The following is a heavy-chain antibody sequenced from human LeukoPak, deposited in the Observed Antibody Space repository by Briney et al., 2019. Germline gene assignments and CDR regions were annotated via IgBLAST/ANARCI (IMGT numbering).Heavy chain of an antibody. Sequence: GGSLRLSCAASGFTFSSYAMSWVRQAPGKGLEWVSAISGSGGSTYYADSVEGRFTISRDNSKNTLYLQMNSLRAEDTAVYYCAKFIHYLLDAFDIWGQGTMVTVSS. CDR1: GFTFSSYA. CDR3: AKFIHYLLDAFDI. V-gene: IGHV3-23*01. CDR2: ISGSGGST. J-gene: IGHJ3*02. D-gene: IGHD2/OR15-2a*01.